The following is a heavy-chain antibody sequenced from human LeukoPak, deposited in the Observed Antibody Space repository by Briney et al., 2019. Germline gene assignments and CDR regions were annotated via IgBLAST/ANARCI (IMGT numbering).Heavy chain of an antibody. CDR2: IIPIFGTA. V-gene: IGHV1-69*05. CDR3: ARDGGRDAIFDY. Sequence: ASVKVSCKASGGTFSSYAISWVRQAPRQGLEWMGGIIPIFGTANYAQKFQGRVTITTDESTSTAHMELSSLRSEDTAVYYCARDGGRDAIFDYWGQGTLVTVSS. J-gene: IGHJ4*02. CDR1: GGTFSSYA. D-gene: IGHD2-21*02.